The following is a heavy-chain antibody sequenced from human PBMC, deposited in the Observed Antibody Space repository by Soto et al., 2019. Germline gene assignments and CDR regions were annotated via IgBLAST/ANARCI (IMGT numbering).Heavy chain of an antibody. J-gene: IGHJ4*02. CDR2: IYYSGST. CDR1: GGSISSSSYY. CDR3: ARGSSGWPRFDY. V-gene: IGHV4-39*01. Sequence: PSETLSLTCTVSGGSISSSSYYWGWIRQPPGKGLEWIGSIYYSGSTYYNPSLKSRVTISVDTSKNQFSLKLSSVTAADTAVYYCARGSSGWPRFDYWGQGTLVT. D-gene: IGHD6-19*01.